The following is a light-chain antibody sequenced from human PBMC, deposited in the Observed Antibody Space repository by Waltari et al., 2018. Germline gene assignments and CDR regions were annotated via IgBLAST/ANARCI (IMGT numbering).Light chain of an antibody. V-gene: IGKV3-20*01. CDR2: GAS. CDR1: QSVSSSY. Sequence: EIVLTQSPGTLSLSPGERATLSCRASQSVSSSYLAGYQQKPGQAPRLLIYGASSRATGIPDRFSGSWSGTDFTLTISRLEPEDFAVYYCQQYGSSPALTFGGGTKVEIK. J-gene: IGKJ4*01. CDR3: QQYGSSPALT.